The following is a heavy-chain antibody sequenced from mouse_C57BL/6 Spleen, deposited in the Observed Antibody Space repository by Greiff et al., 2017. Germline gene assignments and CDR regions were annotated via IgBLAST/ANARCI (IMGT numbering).Heavy chain of an antibody. V-gene: IGHV14-4*01. J-gene: IGHJ2*01. CDR3: TTGYYGNYRD. CDR2: IDPENGDT. CDR1: GFNIKDDY. Sequence: EVKLKQSGAELVRPGASVKLSCTASGFNIKDDYMHWVKQRPEQGLEWIGWIDPENGDTEYASKFQGKATITADTSSNTAYLQLSSLTSEDTAVYYCTTGYYGNYRDWGQGTTLTVSS. D-gene: IGHD2-1*01.